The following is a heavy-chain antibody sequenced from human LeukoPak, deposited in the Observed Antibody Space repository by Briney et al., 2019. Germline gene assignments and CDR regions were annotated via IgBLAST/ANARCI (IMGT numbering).Heavy chain of an antibody. D-gene: IGHD6-13*01. CDR1: GGSISSGSYY. J-gene: IGHJ4*02. V-gene: IGHV4-61*01. CDR3: ARSGIAAAGTAFDY. Sequence: SETLSLTCTVSGGSISSGSYYWSWIRQPPGKGLEWIAYIYYSGSTNYNPSLKSRITISVDTSKNQFSLKLSSVTAADTAVYYCARSGIAAAGTAFDYWGQGTLVTVSS. CDR2: IYYSGST.